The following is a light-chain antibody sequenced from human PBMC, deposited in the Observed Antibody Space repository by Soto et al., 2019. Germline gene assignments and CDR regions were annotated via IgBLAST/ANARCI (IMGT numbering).Light chain of an antibody. Sequence: QSALTQPASVSGSPGQSITISCTGTSSDIGGYNYVSWYQQYPGKAPKLMIYAVSNRPSGVSNRFSGSKSGNTASLTISGLQAEDEADYYCISYTSSSTRVFGTGTKLTVL. CDR2: AVS. CDR1: SSDIGGYNY. CDR3: ISYTSSSTRV. J-gene: IGLJ1*01. V-gene: IGLV2-14*01.